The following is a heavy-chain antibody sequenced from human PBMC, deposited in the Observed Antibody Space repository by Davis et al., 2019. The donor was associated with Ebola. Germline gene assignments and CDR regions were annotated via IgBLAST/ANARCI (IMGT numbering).Heavy chain of an antibody. Sequence: SETLSLTCAVYGGSFSGYYWSWIRQPPGKGLEWIGETNHSGSTNYNPSLKSRVTISVDTSKNQFSLKLSSVTAADTAVYYCARRITIWNWFDPWGQGTLVTVSS. J-gene: IGHJ5*02. D-gene: IGHD3-3*01. CDR3: ARRITIWNWFDP. V-gene: IGHV4-34*01. CDR2: TNHSGST. CDR1: GGSFSGYY.